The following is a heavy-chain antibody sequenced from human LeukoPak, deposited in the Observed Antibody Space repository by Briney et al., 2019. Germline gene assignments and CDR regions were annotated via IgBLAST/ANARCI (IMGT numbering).Heavy chain of an antibody. D-gene: IGHD2-15*01. CDR1: GYTFTSYY. Sequence: ASVKVSCKASGYTFTSYYMHWVRQAPGQGLEWMGIINPSGGSTSYAQKFQGRVTMTRDTSTSTVYMELSSLRSEDTAVYYCARGIRVVAVTPGAFDIWGQGTMVTVSS. J-gene: IGHJ3*02. V-gene: IGHV1-46*01. CDR2: INPSGGST. CDR3: ARGIRVVAVTPGAFDI.